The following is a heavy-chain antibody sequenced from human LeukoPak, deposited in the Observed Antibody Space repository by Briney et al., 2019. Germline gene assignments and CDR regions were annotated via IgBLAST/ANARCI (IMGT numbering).Heavy chain of an antibody. D-gene: IGHD5-12*01. CDR2: IGRSGSPT. CDR1: GFTFSSYA. Sequence: GGSLRLSCAASGFTFSSYAMSWVRQAPGKGLEWVAAIGRSGSPTYYADSVKGRFTISRDTSKSTLFLEMNSLRAEDTAVYYCAKVDPSVLGAFDVWGQGTMVTVSS. CDR3: AKVDPSVLGAFDV. J-gene: IGHJ3*01. V-gene: IGHV3-23*05.